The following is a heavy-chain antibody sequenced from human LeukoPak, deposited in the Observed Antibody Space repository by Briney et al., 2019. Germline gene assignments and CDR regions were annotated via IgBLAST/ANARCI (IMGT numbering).Heavy chain of an antibody. CDR3: ARDLDDYNTLAPFFQH. J-gene: IGHJ1*01. Sequence: PGGSLRLSCAASGFTFSSYAMSWVRQAPGKGLEWVSTISGSGSPTHFADSVKGRFTISRDNSKNMLYLQMNSLSVEDTAVYYCARDLDDYNTLAPFFQHWGLGTLVTVSS. D-gene: IGHD5-24*01. CDR2: ISGSGSPT. CDR1: GFTFSSYA. V-gene: IGHV3-23*01.